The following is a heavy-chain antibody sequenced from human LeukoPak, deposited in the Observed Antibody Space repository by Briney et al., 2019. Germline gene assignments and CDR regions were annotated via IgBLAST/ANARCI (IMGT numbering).Heavy chain of an antibody. D-gene: IGHD6-19*01. J-gene: IGHJ4*02. CDR2: MNHSGST. Sequence: PSETLSLTCAVYGGPFTANYWSWIRQPPGKGLEWIGEMNHSGSTNYNPSLKSRVTISVDTSKKQLSLKLSSVTAADTAVYYCARDQQVGGQAGSHFDYWGQGTLVTVSS. V-gene: IGHV4-34*01. CDR1: GGPFTANY. CDR3: ARDQQVGGQAGSHFDY.